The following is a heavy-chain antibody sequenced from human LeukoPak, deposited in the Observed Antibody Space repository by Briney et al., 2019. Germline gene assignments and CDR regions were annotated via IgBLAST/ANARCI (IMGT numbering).Heavy chain of an antibody. CDR2: IRYDGSNK. V-gene: IGHV3-30*02. D-gene: IGHD3-10*01. CDR3: AKDLIRRHYYGSGSPNDY. Sequence: GGSLRLSCAASGFTFSSYGMHWVRQAPGKGLEWVAFIRYDGSNKYYADSVRGRFTISRDNSKNTLYLQVNSLRAEDTAVYYCAKDLIRRHYYGSGSPNDYWGQGTLVTVSS. CDR1: GFTFSSYG. J-gene: IGHJ4*02.